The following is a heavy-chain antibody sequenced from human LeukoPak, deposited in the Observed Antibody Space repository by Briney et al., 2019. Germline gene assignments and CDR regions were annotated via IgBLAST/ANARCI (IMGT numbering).Heavy chain of an antibody. CDR2: VSKDGNTK. CDR1: GFTFSTYA. Sequence: GGSLRLSCVASGFTFSTYAIHWVRQAPGKGLEWVAVVSKDGNTKYYADSVKGRFTISRDDSKNTLYLQMNSLRAEDTSVYYCARGIQPPKYYGSGSDTFDIWGQGTMVTVSS. V-gene: IGHV3-30*04. D-gene: IGHD3-10*01. CDR3: ARGIQPPKYYGSGSDTFDI. J-gene: IGHJ3*02.